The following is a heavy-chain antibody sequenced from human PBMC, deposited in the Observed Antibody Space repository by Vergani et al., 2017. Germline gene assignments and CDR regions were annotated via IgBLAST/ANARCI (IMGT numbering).Heavy chain of an antibody. CDR2: ISWNSGSI. Sequence: EVQLVESGGGLVQPGRSLRLSCAASGFTFDDYAMHWVRQAPGKGLEWFSGISWNSGSIGYADSVKGRFTISRDNAKNSLYLQMNSLRAEDTALYYCAKDSTHSVVVAAMDVWGKGTTVTVSS. D-gene: IGHD2-15*01. CDR3: AKDSTHSVVVAAMDV. J-gene: IGHJ6*03. V-gene: IGHV3-9*01. CDR1: GFTFDDYA.